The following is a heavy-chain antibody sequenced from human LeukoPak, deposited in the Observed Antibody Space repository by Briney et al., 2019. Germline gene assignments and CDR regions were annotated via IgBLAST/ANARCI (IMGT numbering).Heavy chain of an antibody. J-gene: IGHJ6*03. V-gene: IGHV4-59*10. Sequence: SETLSLTCAVYGGSFSGYYWSWIRQPAGKGLEWIGRIYTSGSTNYNPSLKSRVTMSVDTSKNQFSLKLSSVTAADTAVYYCARGIVVVPAAMLSYYYYYMDVWGKGTTVTISS. CDR1: GGSFSGYY. D-gene: IGHD2-2*01. CDR2: IYTSGST. CDR3: ARGIVVVPAAMLSYYYYYMDV.